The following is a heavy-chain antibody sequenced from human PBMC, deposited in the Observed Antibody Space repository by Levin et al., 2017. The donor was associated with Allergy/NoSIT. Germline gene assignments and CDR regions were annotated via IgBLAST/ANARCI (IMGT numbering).Heavy chain of an antibody. CDR3: ASRGDVDA. CDR1: GLSFSSFG. J-gene: IGHJ6*02. V-gene: IGHV3-30*03. Sequence: GGSLRLSCEASGLSFSSFGMHWVRQAPGKGLEWVALITSDGNNKYLADSVKGRFSISRDNSKNTLYLQMNSLRAEDMAVYYCASRGDVDAWGQGTTVTVSS. CDR2: ITSDGNNK.